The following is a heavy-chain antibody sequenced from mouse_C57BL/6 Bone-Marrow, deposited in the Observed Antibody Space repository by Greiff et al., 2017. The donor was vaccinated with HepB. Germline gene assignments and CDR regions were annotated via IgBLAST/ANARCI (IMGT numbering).Heavy chain of an antibody. CDR2: IYPRSGNT. D-gene: IGHD2-4*01. Sequence: VQVVESGAELARPGASVKLSCKASGYTFTSYGISWVKQRTGQGLEWIGEIYPRSGNTYYNEKFKGKATLTADKSSSTAYMELRSLTSEDSAVYFCARVGGITTGGYYAMDYWGQGTSVTVSS. V-gene: IGHV1-81*01. J-gene: IGHJ4*01. CDR1: GYTFTSYG. CDR3: ARVGGITTGGYYAMDY.